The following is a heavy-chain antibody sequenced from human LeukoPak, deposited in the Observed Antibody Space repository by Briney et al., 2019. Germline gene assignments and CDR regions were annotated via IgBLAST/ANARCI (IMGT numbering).Heavy chain of an antibody. Sequence: SVKVSCKASGGTFSSYAISWVRQAPGQGLEWMGGIIPIFGTANYAQKFQGRVTITADESTSTAYMELSSLRSEDTAVYYCARDARLGYCSGGSCYEHNWFDPWGQGTLVTVSS. V-gene: IGHV1-69*13. CDR1: GGTFSSYA. CDR2: IIPIFGTA. CDR3: ARDARLGYCSGGSCYEHNWFDP. J-gene: IGHJ5*02. D-gene: IGHD2-15*01.